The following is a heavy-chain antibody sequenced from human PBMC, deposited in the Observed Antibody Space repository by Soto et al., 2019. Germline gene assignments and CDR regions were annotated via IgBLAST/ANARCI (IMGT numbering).Heavy chain of an antibody. Sequence: GGSLRLSCVASVFSLANYPMNWVRQTPGKGLEWISYSSPRGDTIYYADSVEGRFTISRDNARNSLSLHMSSLRDEDSALYYCAKGPHTNVGWPYYFESWGQGVPVTVSS. V-gene: IGHV3-48*02. J-gene: IGHJ4*02. CDR1: VFSLANYP. CDR2: SSPRGDTI. CDR3: AKGPHTNVGWPYYFES. D-gene: IGHD6-19*01.